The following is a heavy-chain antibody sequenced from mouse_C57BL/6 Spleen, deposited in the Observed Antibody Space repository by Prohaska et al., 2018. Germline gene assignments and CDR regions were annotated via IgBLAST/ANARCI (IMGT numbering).Heavy chain of an antibody. V-gene: IGHV1-55*01. J-gene: IGHJ1*03. Sequence: QVQLQQPGAELVKPGASVKMSCKASGYTFTSYWITWVKQRPGQGLEWIGDIYHGSGSTNYNEKFKSKATLTVDTSSSTAYMQLSSLTSEDSAVYYCARRDYYGSSWYFDVWGTGTTVTVSS. CDR1: GYTFTSYW. D-gene: IGHD1-1*01. CDR3: ARRDYYGSSWYFDV. CDR2: IYHGSGST.